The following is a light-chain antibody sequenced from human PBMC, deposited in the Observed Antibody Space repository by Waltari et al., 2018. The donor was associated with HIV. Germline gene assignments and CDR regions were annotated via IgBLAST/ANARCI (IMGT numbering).Light chain of an antibody. V-gene: IGLV1-44*01. J-gene: IGLJ2*01. CDR3: QQYLGLPLT. Sequence: QSVLTQPPSASGTPGHRVTISCSGSSSNIGTNSVNWYQHLPETAPKLLIFRNNQRPSGVPDRCSGSWSGTDFTLTIRSLQAEDVAIYYCQQYLGLPLTFGGGTKLTVL. CDR1: SSNIGTNS. CDR2: RNN.